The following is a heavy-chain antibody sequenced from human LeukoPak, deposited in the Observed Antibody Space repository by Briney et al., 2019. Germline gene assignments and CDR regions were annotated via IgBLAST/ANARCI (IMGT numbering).Heavy chain of an antibody. V-gene: IGHV3-30*04. CDR2: ISYDGSNK. J-gene: IGHJ4*02. CDR3: ARDPLY. Sequence: GRSLRLSCAASGFTFSSYAMHWVRQAPGKGLEWVAVISYDGSNKYYADSVKGRFTISRDNSKNTLYLQMNSLRAEDTAVYYCARDPLYWGQGTLATVSS. CDR1: GFTFSSYA.